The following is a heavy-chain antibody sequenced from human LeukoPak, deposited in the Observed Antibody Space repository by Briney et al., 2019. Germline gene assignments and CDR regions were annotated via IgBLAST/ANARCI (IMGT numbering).Heavy chain of an antibody. CDR3: ARHAPHCSSTSCHASYYMDV. CDR2: IYYSGST. J-gene: IGHJ6*03. CDR1: GGSISSYY. V-gene: IGHV4-59*08. Sequence: SETLSLTCTVSGGSISSYYWSWIRQPPGKGLEWIGYIYYSGSTNYNPSLKSRVTISVDTSKNQFSLKLSSVTAADTAVYYCARHAPHCSSTSCHASYYMDVWGKGTTVTVSS. D-gene: IGHD2-2*01.